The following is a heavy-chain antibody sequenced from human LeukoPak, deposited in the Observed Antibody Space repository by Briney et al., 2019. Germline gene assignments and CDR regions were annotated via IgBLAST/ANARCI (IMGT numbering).Heavy chain of an antibody. CDR2: IYSGGTT. CDR1: GFTVSDNY. Sequence: GGSLRLSCAASGFTVSDNYMSWVRQAPGKGLEWGSVIYSGGTTYYADSVKGRFTISRDNSKNTLYLQMNSLRAGDTAVYYCARERRPEDFDWLSYFDYWGQGILVTVSS. V-gene: IGHV3-66*01. CDR3: ARERRPEDFDWLSYFDY. J-gene: IGHJ4*02. D-gene: IGHD3-9*01.